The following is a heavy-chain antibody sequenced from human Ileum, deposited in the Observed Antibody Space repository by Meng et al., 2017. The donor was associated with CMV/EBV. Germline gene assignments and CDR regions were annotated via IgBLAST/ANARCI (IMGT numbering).Heavy chain of an antibody. CDR3: ARAEDVWWNAVDRLGCAY. CDR1: TFSSYD. J-gene: IGHJ4*02. CDR2: MNPNSGNT. Sequence: TFSSYDINWGRQTTGQGLEWMGWMNPNSGNTGYAQRFQGRVTMTRNTSINTAYMELTSLTSEDTAVYYCARAEDVWWNAVDRLGCAYWGQGALVTVSS. V-gene: IGHV1-8*02. D-gene: IGHD2-21*01.